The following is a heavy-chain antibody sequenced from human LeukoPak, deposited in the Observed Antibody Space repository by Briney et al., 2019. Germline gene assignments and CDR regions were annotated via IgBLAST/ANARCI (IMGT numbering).Heavy chain of an antibody. V-gene: IGHV3-23*01. D-gene: IGHD5-18*01. J-gene: IGHJ4*02. CDR1: GFTFSSYG. CDR3: ARDLSGVTGYTYGRGIDY. CDR2: IGGSGGST. Sequence: GGSLRLSCAASGFTFSSYGMSWVRQAPGKGLEWGSAIGGSGGSTYYADSVKGRFTISRDNAKTSLYLQMNSLRAEDTAVYYCARDLSGVTGYTYGRGIDYWGQGTLVTVSS.